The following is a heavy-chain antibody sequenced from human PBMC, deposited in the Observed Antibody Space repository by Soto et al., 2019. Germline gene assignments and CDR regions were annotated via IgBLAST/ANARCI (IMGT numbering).Heavy chain of an antibody. CDR3: AHTVTRYDYFDY. V-gene: IGHV2-5*02. J-gene: IGHJ4*02. Sequence: QITLKESGPTLVKPTQTLTLTCTFSGFSLSTSTVGVGWIRQPPGKALEWLALIYWDDDKRYSPSLKRRLTITKDTSNNQVVLTMTNMDPVDTATYYCAHTVTRYDYFDYWGQGTLVTVSS. D-gene: IGHD4-17*01. CDR2: IYWDDDK. CDR1: GFSLSTSTVG.